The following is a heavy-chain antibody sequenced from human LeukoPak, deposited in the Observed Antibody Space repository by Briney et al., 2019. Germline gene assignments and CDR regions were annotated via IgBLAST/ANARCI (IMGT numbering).Heavy chain of an antibody. CDR2: INHSGST. D-gene: IGHD6-19*01. J-gene: IGHJ3*02. CDR3: ARGSSSGWYRWGAFDI. Sequence: SETLSLTCAVYGGSFSGYYWSWIRQPPGKGLEWIGEINHSGSTNYNPSLKSRVTISVDTSKNQFSLKLSSVTAADTAVYYCARGSSSGWYRWGAFDIWGQGTMVTVSS. CDR1: GGSFSGYY. V-gene: IGHV4-34*01.